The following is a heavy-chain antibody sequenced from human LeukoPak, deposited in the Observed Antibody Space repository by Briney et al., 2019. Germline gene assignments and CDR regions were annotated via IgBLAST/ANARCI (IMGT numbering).Heavy chain of an antibody. D-gene: IGHD5-12*01. V-gene: IGHV3-23*01. CDR1: GFTFSSYG. J-gene: IGHJ4*02. CDR3: ARVGYSGYDAPHKYFDY. Sequence: PEGSLRLSCAASGFTFSSYGMHWVRQAPGKGLEWVSAISGSGGSTYYADSVKGRFTISRDNSKNTLYLQMNSLRAEDTAVYYCARVGYSGYDAPHKYFDYWGQGTLVTVSS. CDR2: ISGSGGST.